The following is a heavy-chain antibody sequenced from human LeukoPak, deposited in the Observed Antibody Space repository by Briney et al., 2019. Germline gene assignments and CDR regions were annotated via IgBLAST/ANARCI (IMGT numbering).Heavy chain of an antibody. CDR1: GYTFTSYG. D-gene: IGHD3-22*01. Sequence: GASVKVPCKASGYTFTSYGISWVRQAPGQGLEWMGWISAYNGNTNYAQKLQGRVTMTTDTSTSTAYMELRSLRSDDTAVYYCAVAQDYYDSSGYYGDYWGQGTLVTVSS. J-gene: IGHJ4*02. V-gene: IGHV1-18*01. CDR2: ISAYNGNT. CDR3: AVAQDYYDSSGYYGDY.